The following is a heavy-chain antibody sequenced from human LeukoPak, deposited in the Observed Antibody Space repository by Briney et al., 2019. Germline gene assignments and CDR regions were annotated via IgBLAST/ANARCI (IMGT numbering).Heavy chain of an antibody. CDR2: VDHTGST. CDR3: ARAGRWEGRPHAFDI. Sequence: SETLSLTCTVSGGSISSYYWTWIRQPPGKGLEWIGYVDHTGSTNFNPSLNGRVSISRDTTNNLFSLKLSSVTAADTAVYYCARAGRWEGRPHAFDIWGQGTMVTVSS. J-gene: IGHJ3*02. V-gene: IGHV4-59*01. D-gene: IGHD1-26*01. CDR1: GGSISSYY.